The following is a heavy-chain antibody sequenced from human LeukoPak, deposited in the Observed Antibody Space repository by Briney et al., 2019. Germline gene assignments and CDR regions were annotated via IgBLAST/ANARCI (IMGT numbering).Heavy chain of an antibody. D-gene: IGHD2-2*01. CDR2: IYHSGST. J-gene: IGHJ4*02. CDR3: ARDPRWLTPDCTSTSCYENYFDH. V-gene: IGHV4-38-2*02. CDR1: GYSISSGYQ. Sequence: PSETLSLTCAVSGYSISSGYQWAWIRQSPGQGLEWIGSIYHSGSTHYNPSLKSRVTIAVETSKNQFSLKMYSVTAADTAVYYCARDPRWLTPDCTSTSCYENYFDHWGQGTLVTVSS.